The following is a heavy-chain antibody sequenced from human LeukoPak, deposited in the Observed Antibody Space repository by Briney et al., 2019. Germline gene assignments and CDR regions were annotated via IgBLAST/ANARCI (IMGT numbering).Heavy chain of an antibody. CDR3: ARSTYYYGSGSYYNDRYYFDY. Sequence: SETLSLTCTVSGGSISYYYWSWIRQPPGKGLEWIGYIYYSGSTNYNPSLKSRVTISVDTSKNQFSLKLSSVTAADTAVYYCARSTYYYGSGSYYNDRYYFDYWGQGTLVTVSS. CDR1: GGSISYYY. J-gene: IGHJ4*02. V-gene: IGHV4-59*08. CDR2: IYYSGST. D-gene: IGHD3-10*01.